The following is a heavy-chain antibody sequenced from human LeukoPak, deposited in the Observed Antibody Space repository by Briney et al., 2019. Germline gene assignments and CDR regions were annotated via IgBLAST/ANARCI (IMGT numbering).Heavy chain of an antibody. J-gene: IGHJ4*02. D-gene: IGHD3-22*01. Sequence: SETLSLTCAVYGGSFSGYYWSWIRQPPGKGLEWIGEINHSGSTNYNPSLKSRVTISVDTSKNQFSLKLSSVTAADTAVYYCARGRRYYDSSGLLPFGYWGQGTLVTVSS. CDR3: ARGRRYYDSSGLLPFGY. CDR1: GGSFSGYY. CDR2: INHSGST. V-gene: IGHV4-34*01.